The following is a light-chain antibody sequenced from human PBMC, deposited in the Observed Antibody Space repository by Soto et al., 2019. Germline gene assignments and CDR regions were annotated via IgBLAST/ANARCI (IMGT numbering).Light chain of an antibody. CDR1: QTISNTF. CDR3: QQYGVSPS. V-gene: IGKV3-20*01. Sequence: EIVLTQSPGTLSLSPGERATLSCRASQTISNTFFAWYQQRPGQSPRLLIYGASGRAAGTPDRFSGSGSGTDFTLSISRLEPEDFAVYYCQQYGVSPSFGGGTKVDIK. CDR2: GAS. J-gene: IGKJ4*01.